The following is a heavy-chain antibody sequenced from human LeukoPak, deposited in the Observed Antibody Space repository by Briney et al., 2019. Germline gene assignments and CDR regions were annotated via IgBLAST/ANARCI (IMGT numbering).Heavy chain of an antibody. Sequence: SVKVSCKASEGTFSSYAISWVRQAPGQGLEWMGGIIPVFGTANYAQKFQGRVTITADESTSTAYMELSSLRSEDTAVYYCAREGYCGGDCYSFDYWGQGTLVTVSS. CDR2: IIPVFGTA. V-gene: IGHV1-69*01. CDR1: EGTFSSYA. CDR3: AREGYCGGDCYSFDY. J-gene: IGHJ4*02. D-gene: IGHD2-21*01.